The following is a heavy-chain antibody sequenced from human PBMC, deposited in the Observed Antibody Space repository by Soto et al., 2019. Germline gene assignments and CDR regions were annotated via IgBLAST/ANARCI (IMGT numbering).Heavy chain of an antibody. CDR2: ISSSSTNTI. J-gene: IGHJ4*02. CDR3: ARDLRYSYELDY. Sequence: GGSLRLSCAASGFTFSSYSMHWVRQAPGKGLEWVSYISSSSTNTIYYADSVKGRFTISRDNAKNSLYLQMNSLRAEDTAVYYCARDLRYSYELDYWGQGTLVTVSS. CDR1: GFTFSSYS. D-gene: IGHD5-18*01. V-gene: IGHV3-48*01.